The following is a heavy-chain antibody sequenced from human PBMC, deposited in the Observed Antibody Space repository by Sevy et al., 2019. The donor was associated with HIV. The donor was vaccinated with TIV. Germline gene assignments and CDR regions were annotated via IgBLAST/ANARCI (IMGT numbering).Heavy chain of an antibody. CDR2: INPNSGCT. V-gene: IGHV1-2*06. Sequence: ASVKVSCKASGYTFTGYYMHWVRQAPGQGLEWMGRINPNSGCTNYPQKFQGRVTMTRDTSISTAYMELSRVRSDDPAVYYCARETLGDSSGYYSGGYYYYYGMDVWGQGTTVTVSS. D-gene: IGHD3-22*01. CDR3: ARETLGDSSGYYSGGYYYYYGMDV. J-gene: IGHJ6*02. CDR1: GYTFTGYY.